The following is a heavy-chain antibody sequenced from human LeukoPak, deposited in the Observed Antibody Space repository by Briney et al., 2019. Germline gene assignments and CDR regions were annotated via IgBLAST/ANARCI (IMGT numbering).Heavy chain of an antibody. Sequence: ASVKVSCKASGYTFTSYYMHWVRQAPGQGLEWMGIINPSGGSTSYAQKFQGRVTMTRHTSTSTVYMELSSLRSEDTAVYYCGTGGSSWSDAFDIWGQGTMATVSS. D-gene: IGHD6-13*01. V-gene: IGHV1-46*01. CDR1: GYTFTSYY. J-gene: IGHJ3*02. CDR2: INPSGGST. CDR3: GTGGSSWSDAFDI.